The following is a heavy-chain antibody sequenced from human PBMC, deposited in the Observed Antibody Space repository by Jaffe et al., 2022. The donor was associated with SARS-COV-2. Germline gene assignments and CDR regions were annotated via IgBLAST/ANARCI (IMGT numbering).Heavy chain of an antibody. CDR3: ARGPIVVVPASIGWFDP. V-gene: IGHV4-30-2*01. Sequence: QLHLQESGSGLVKPSLTLSLTCAVSGGSISSAGNSWSWIRQPPGKGLEWIGYIYYSGSTYYNPSLKSRVTITVDGTKNQFSLSLDSVTAADTAVYYCARGPIVVVPASIGWFDPWGQGIPVAVSS. CDR2: IYYSGST. D-gene: IGHD2-2*01. CDR1: GGSISSAGNS. J-gene: IGHJ5*02.